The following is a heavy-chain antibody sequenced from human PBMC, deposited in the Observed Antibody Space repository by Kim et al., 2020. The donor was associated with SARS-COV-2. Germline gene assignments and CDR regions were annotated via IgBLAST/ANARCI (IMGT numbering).Heavy chain of an antibody. D-gene: IGHD6-19*01. V-gene: IGHV3-49*02. Sequence: VKGRFTISRDDPKSIAYLQMNSLKTEDTAVYYCTRDKSSGWYFYYYGMDVWGQGTTVTVSS. CDR3: TRDKSSGWYFYYYGMDV. J-gene: IGHJ6*02.